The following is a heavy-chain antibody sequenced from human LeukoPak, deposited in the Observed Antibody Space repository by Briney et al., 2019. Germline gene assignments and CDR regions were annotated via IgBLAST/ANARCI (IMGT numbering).Heavy chain of an antibody. CDR3: ARRTSKKYYDFWSGYYSNYFDY. Sequence: PSETLSLTCTVSGGSISSSSYYWSWIRQPPGKGLEWIGEINHSGSTNYNPSLKSRVTISVDTSKNQFSLKLSSVTAADTAVYYCARRTSKKYYDFWSGYYSNYFDYWGQGTLVTVSS. D-gene: IGHD3-3*01. CDR1: GGSISSSSYY. J-gene: IGHJ4*02. CDR2: INHSGST. V-gene: IGHV4-39*07.